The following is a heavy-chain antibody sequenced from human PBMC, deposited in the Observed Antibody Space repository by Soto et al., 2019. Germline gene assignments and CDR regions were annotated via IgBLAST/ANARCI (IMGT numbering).Heavy chain of an antibody. CDR1: GHTFTSYG. D-gene: IGHD2-2*01. J-gene: IGHJ5*02. Sequence: VASVKVSCKASGHTFTSYGISWVRQAPGQGLEWMGWISAYNGNTNYAQKLQGRVTMTTDTSTSTAYMELSSLRSEDTAVYYCASEYCSSTSCWFDPWGQGTLVTVSS. CDR3: ASEYCSSTSCWFDP. V-gene: IGHV1-18*01. CDR2: ISAYNGNT.